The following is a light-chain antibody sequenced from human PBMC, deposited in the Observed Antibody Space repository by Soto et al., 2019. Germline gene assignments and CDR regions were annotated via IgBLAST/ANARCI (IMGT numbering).Light chain of an antibody. CDR3: QQRSNWPPT. J-gene: IGKJ4*01. Sequence: EIVLTQSPATLSLSPGERATLSCRASQSVSSYLAWYQQTPGQAPRLLIYDASNRATGIPARFSGSGSGTDFTLTISCPEPEDFAVYYCQQRSNWPPTFGGGTKVEIK. CDR1: QSVSSY. V-gene: IGKV3-11*01. CDR2: DAS.